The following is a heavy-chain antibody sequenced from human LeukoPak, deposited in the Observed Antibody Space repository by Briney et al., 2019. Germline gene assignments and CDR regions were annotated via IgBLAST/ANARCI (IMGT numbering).Heavy chain of an antibody. J-gene: IGHJ4*02. CDR1: GGSISSSSYY. CDR2: IYYSGAT. Sequence: SETLSLTCTVSGGSISSSSYYWGWIRQPPGKGLEWIGSIYYSGATYYNPSLKSRVTISVDTSKNQFSLKLSSVTAADTAVYYCARDSSGYVYWGQGTLVTVSS. CDR3: ARDSSGYVY. V-gene: IGHV4-39*07. D-gene: IGHD3-22*01.